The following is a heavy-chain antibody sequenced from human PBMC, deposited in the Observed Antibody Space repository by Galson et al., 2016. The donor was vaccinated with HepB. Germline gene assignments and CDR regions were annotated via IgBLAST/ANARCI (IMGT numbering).Heavy chain of an antibody. CDR2: MSYDGSNT. CDR1: GFSFSNYG. V-gene: IGHV3-30-3*01. CDR3: ARYPHGINVVTFGGVSDAFDI. Sequence: SLRLSCAASGFSFSNYGLHWVRQAPGKGLEWVAVMSYDGSNTYYADSVKGRFTISRDNSKNTLYLHMNNLRTEDTAVYYCARYPHGINVVTFGGVSDAFDIWGQGTMVTVSS. D-gene: IGHD3-16*01. J-gene: IGHJ3*02.